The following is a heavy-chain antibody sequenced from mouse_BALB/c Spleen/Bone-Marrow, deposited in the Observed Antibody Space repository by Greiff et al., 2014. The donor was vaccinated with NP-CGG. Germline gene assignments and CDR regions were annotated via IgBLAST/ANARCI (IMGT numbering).Heavy chain of an antibody. Sequence: EVQLQQSGPGLVKPSQSLSLTCTVTGYSITSDYAWNWIRQFPGNKLEWMGYISYSGSTSYNPSLKSRISITRDTSKNQFFLQLNSVTTEDTATYYCAYYRYDYYAMVYWGQGTSVTVSS. D-gene: IGHD2-14*01. J-gene: IGHJ4*01. V-gene: IGHV3-2*02. CDR3: AYYRYDYYAMVY. CDR2: ISYSGST. CDR1: GYSITSDYA.